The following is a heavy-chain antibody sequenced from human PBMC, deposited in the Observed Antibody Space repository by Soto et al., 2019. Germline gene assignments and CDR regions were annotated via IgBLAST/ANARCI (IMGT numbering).Heavy chain of an antibody. V-gene: IGHV3-23*01. CDR3: AKRAVVGAARYFDY. CDR2: IGASTNP. D-gene: IGHD2-15*01. J-gene: IGHJ4*02. Sequence: GSLRLSCAASGFTFSDYAMSWVRQTPGKGLQWVSTIGASTNPYYPDSVKGRFTISRDNSKNTVYLQMHSLRAEDTAVYYCAKRAVVGAARYFDYWGLGILVTVSS. CDR1: GFTFSDYA.